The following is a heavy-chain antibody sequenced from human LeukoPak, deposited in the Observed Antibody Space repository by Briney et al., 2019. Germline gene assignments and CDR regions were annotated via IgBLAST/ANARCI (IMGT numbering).Heavy chain of an antibody. CDR3: ARDLGRSRTSCYYASDY. D-gene: IGHD2-2*01. V-gene: IGHV1-2*02. J-gene: IGHJ4*02. Sequence: GASVKVSCKASGYTFTDSYIHWVRQAPGQRLEWMGWINPDSGGTNYAQKFQGRVTVTRDTSISTAYMELSRLRSDDTAVYYCARDLGRSRTSCYYASDYWGQGTLLTVSS. CDR2: INPDSGGT. CDR1: GYTFTDSY.